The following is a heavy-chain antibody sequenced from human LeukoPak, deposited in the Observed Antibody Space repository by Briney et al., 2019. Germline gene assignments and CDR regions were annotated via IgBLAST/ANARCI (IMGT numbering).Heavy chain of an antibody. D-gene: IGHD6-6*01. CDR1: GFTFSSYS. J-gene: IGHJ5*02. Sequence: PGGSLRLSYAASGFTFSSYSMNWVRQAPGKGLEWVSSISSSSSYIYYADSVKGRFTISRDNAKNSLYLQMNSLRAEDTAVYYCARDPYSSSADWFDPWGQGTLVTVSS. CDR3: ARDPYSSSADWFDP. CDR2: ISSSSSYI. V-gene: IGHV3-21*01.